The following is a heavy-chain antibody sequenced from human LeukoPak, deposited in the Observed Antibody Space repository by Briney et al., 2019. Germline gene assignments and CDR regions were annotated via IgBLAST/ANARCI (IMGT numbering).Heavy chain of an antibody. V-gene: IGHV4-61*02. CDR3: ARVGAAASYYFDY. CDR1: GGSISSGSYY. D-gene: IGHD6-13*01. CDR2: IYSSGST. J-gene: IGHJ4*02. Sequence: SETLSLTCTVSGGSISSGSYYWSWIRQPAGKGLEWIGRIYSSGSTNYNPSLKSRVTISLDTSKNQFSLKLSSVTAADTAVYYCARVGAAASYYFDYWGQGTLVTVSS.